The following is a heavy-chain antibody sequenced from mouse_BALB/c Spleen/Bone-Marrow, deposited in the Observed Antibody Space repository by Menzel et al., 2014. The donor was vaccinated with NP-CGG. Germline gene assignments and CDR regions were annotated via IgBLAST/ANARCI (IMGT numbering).Heavy chain of an antibody. CDR1: GYTFTDYA. CDR2: ISTYYGDA. J-gene: IGHJ2*01. CDR3: ARDLDY. Sequence: QVQLQQSGAELVRPGVSVKISCKGSGYTFTDYAMHWVKQSHAKSLEWIGVISTYYGDATYNQKFEGKATMTVDKSSSTADMELARLTSEDSAIYYCARDLDYWGQGTTLTVSS. V-gene: IGHV1S137*01.